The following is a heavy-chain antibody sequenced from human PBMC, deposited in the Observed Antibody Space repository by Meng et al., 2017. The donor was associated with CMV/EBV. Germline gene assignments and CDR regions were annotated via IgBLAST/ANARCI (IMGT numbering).Heavy chain of an antibody. CDR3: AHSRITIFGVVPYYCDY. D-gene: IGHD3-3*01. V-gene: IGHV2-5*02. Sequence: QITLKESGHTLVKPTQTLPLTCTIPGFSLSTSGVGGGWIRQPPGKALEWLALIYWDDDKRYSPSLKSRLTITKDTSKNQVVLTMTNMDPVDTATYYCAHSRITIFGVVPYYCDYWGQGTLVTVSA. CDR2: IYWDDDK. CDR1: GFSLSTSGVG. J-gene: IGHJ4*02.